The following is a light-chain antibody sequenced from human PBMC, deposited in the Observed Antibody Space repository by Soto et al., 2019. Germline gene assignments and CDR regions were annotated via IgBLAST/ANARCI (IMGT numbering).Light chain of an antibody. J-gene: IGKJ5*01. Sequence: EIVLTQSPATLSLSPLERATLSCRASQSVSSYLAWYQQTPGQAPRLLIYDASNRATGIPARFSGSGSGTDFTLTISSLEPEDFAVYYCQQRSNWLITCGQGTRLEIK. CDR2: DAS. V-gene: IGKV3-11*01. CDR3: QQRSNWLIT. CDR1: QSVSSY.